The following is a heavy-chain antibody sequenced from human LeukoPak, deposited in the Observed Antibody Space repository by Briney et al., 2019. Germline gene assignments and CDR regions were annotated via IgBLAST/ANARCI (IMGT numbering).Heavy chain of an antibody. D-gene: IGHD3-22*01. CDR3: ARGYYYDSTGYNPFAY. V-gene: IGHV3-48*03. J-gene: IGHJ4*02. Sequence: GGSLRLSCAASGFTFSSYEMNWVRQAPGKGLEWVSYISSSGSTLYYADSLKGRFTISRDNAKNSMYLQMNRLTAEDTAVYYCARGYYYDSTGYNPFAYWGQGTLVTVSS. CDR2: ISSSGSTL. CDR1: GFTFSSYE.